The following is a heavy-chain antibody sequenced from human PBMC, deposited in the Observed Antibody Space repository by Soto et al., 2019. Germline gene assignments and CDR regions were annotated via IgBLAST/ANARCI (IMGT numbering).Heavy chain of an antibody. CDR2: INPSGGST. V-gene: IGHV1-46*01. D-gene: IGHD5-12*01. CDR1: GYTFTSYY. J-gene: IGHJ4*01. CDR3: ASILRPGYSGYGGYFDY. Sequence: GASVKVSCKASGYTFTSYYMHWVRQAPGQGLEWMGIINPSGGSTSYAQKFQGRVTMTRDTSTSTVYMELSSLRSEDTAVYYCASILRPGYSGYGGYFDYLGHGTLVTVSS.